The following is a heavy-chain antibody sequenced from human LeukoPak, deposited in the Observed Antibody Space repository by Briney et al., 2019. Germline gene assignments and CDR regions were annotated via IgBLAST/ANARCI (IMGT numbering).Heavy chain of an antibody. CDR2: IYSSGST. D-gene: IGHD4-17*01. Sequence: PSETLSLTCSVSGASISSGSNYWGWIRQPPGKTLEWIGSIYSSGSTYYNSSLQSRVIIIIDTPKNQFSLKLSSVTAADTAVYYCARDTSYGDYGGWFDPWGQGTLVTVSS. CDR3: ARDTSYGDYGGWFDP. V-gene: IGHV4-39*07. CDR1: GASISSGSNY. J-gene: IGHJ5*02.